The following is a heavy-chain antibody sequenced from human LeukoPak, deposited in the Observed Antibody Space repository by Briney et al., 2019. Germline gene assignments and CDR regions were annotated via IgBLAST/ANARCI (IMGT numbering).Heavy chain of an antibody. V-gene: IGHV1-46*01. J-gene: IGHJ4*02. CDR2: INPSGGST. CDR3: ARAGGGWDFDY. CDR1: GYTFTSYG. D-gene: IGHD1-26*01. Sequence: ASVKVSCKASGYTFTSYGISWVRQAPGQGLEWMGIINPSGGSTSYAQKFQGRVTMTRDMSTSTVYMELSSLRSEDTAVYYCARAGGGWDFDYWGQGTLVTVSS.